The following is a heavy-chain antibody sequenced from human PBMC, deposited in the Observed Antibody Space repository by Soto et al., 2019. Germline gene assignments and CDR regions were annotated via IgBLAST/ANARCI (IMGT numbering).Heavy chain of an antibody. J-gene: IGHJ5*02. CDR1: GGSISNYY. CDR2: IYHSGNT. Sequence: KPSETLSLTCTVSGGSISNYYWSWIRQPPERGLEWIGYIYHSGNTNYNPSLKSRVTMSVDTSKNQFSLKLSSVTAADTAVYYCARIGYCTNGLCYTDWFDPWGQGTLVTVSS. V-gene: IGHV4-59*01. CDR3: ARIGYCTNGLCYTDWFDP. D-gene: IGHD2-8*01.